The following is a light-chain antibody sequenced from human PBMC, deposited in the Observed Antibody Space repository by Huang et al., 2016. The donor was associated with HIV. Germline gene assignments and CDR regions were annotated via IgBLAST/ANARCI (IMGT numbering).Light chain of an antibody. J-gene: IGKJ4*01. CDR1: QSLNNY. CDR2: SAS. Sequence: DLQMTQSPSSLSASVGDRVTITCRASQSLNNYLDWYQQKPGKAPNLMSYSASTLQSGVPPRFSGGVSGTVFTLTISNLQPEDYSTYYGQQTFSVPLTFGGGTKVEIK. CDR3: QQTFSVPLT. V-gene: IGKV1-39*01.